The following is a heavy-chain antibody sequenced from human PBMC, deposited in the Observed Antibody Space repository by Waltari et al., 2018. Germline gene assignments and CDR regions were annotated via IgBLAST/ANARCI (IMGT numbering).Heavy chain of an antibody. D-gene: IGHD5-12*01. CDR2: IRPKARVYTT. CDR1: GFTFSDYY. Sequence: EVQLVESGGGLVQPGGSLRLSCAASGFTFSDYYMDWVRQAPGKGLEWVARIRPKARVYTTEYTASVKGRFTISREDSKNSRYLQMSNLRTDDTAMYYCVRGYNSFDSWGPGTQVTVSS. CDR3: VRGYNSFDS. J-gene: IGHJ4*02. V-gene: IGHV3-72*01.